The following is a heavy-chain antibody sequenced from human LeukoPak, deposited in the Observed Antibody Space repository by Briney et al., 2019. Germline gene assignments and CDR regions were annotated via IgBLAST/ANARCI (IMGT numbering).Heavy chain of an antibody. Sequence: PSETLSLTCTVSGGSISSGDYYWSWIRQPPGKGLEWIGYIYYSGSTYYNPSLKSRVTISVDTPKNQFSLKLSSVTAADSAVYYCATTIGMYSKLDYWGQGTLVTVSS. D-gene: IGHD4-11*01. J-gene: IGHJ4*02. CDR3: ATTIGMYSKLDY. V-gene: IGHV4-30-4*01. CDR1: GGSISSGDYY. CDR2: IYYSGST.